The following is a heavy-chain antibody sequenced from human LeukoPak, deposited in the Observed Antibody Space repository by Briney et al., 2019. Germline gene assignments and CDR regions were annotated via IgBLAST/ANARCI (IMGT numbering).Heavy chain of an antibody. Sequence: ASVKVSCKASGGTFSSYAISWVRQAPGQGLEWMGWINPNSGGTNYAQKFQGRVTMTRDTSISTAYMELSRLRSDDTAVYYCARGFKVTMIVVAWGQGTLVTVSS. CDR2: INPNSGGT. D-gene: IGHD3-22*01. J-gene: IGHJ5*02. V-gene: IGHV1-2*02. CDR3: ARGFKVTMIVVA. CDR1: GGTFSSYA.